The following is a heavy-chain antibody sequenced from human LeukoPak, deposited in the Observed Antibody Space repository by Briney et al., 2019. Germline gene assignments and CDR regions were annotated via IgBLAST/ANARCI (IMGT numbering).Heavy chain of an antibody. D-gene: IGHD3-16*02. V-gene: IGHV1-8*02. CDR1: GYTFTSYD. Sequence: ASVKVSCKASGYTFTSYDINWVRQATGQGLEWMGWMNPNSGNTGYAQKFQGRVTMTRDTSTSTVYMELSSLRSEDTAVYYCARDSAVISWSYDAFDIWGQGTMVTVSS. J-gene: IGHJ3*02. CDR3: ARDSAVISWSYDAFDI. CDR2: MNPNSGNT.